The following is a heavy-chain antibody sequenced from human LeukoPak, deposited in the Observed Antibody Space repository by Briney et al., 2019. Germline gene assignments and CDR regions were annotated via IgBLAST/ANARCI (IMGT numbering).Heavy chain of an antibody. D-gene: IGHD5-24*01. J-gene: IGHJ4*02. CDR3: ARRRRRLGYNLDY. CDR2: IYYSGST. Sequence: SETLSLTCTVSGGSISSSSYYWGWIPQPPGKGLEWIGSIYYSGSTYYNPSLKSRVTISVDTSKNQFSLKLSSVTAADTAVYYCARRRRRLGYNLDYWGQGTLVTVSS. V-gene: IGHV4-39*01. CDR1: GGSISSSSYY.